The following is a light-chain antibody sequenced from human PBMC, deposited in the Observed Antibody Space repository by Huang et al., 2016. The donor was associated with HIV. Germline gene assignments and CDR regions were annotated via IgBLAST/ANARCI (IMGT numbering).Light chain of an antibody. J-gene: IGKJ2*01. V-gene: IGKV2-28*01. Sequence: DVVMTQSPLSLPVPPGEPASISCRSIQSLRHRNGLNYLDWYLQKPGQSPKLLIHLGSSRASGVPDRCSGGGSGTDFSLNISRVEAEDAGIYYCMEALQTPYTFGQGTKLEIK. CDR2: LGS. CDR1: QSLRHRNGLNY. CDR3: MEALQTPYT.